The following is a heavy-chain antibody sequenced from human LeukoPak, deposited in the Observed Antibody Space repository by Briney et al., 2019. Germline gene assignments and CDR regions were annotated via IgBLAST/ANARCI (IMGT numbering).Heavy chain of an antibody. V-gene: IGHV4-39*01. CDR2: IYYSGTT. D-gene: IGHD3-16*01. CDR3: ARIQAAYTGGGGIDY. CDR1: GGSISSSSYY. J-gene: IGHJ4*02. Sequence: PSETLSLTCSVSGGSISSSSYYWGWIRQPPGKGLEWIGTIYYSGTTYYNPSLQSRVPISADTSKNQFSLKLSSVTATDTAVYYCARIQAAYTGGGGIDYWGQGTLVTVSS.